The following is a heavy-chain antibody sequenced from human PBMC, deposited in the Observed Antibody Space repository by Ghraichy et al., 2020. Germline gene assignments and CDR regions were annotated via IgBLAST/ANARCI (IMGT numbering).Heavy chain of an antibody. Sequence: SVKVSCKASGGTFSSYAISWVRQAPGQGLEWMGGIIPIFGTANYAQKFQGRVTITADESTSTAYMELSSLRSEDTAVYYCAVGRAAAGHYFDYWGQGTLVTVSS. J-gene: IGHJ4*02. V-gene: IGHV1-69*13. CDR2: IIPIFGTA. D-gene: IGHD6-13*01. CDR3: AVGRAAAGHYFDY. CDR1: GGTFSSYA.